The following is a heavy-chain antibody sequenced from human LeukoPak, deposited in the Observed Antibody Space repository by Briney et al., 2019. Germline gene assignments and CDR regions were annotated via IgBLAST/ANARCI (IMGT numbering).Heavy chain of an antibody. CDR2: MNPNSGNT. J-gene: IGHJ4*02. D-gene: IGHD1-26*01. Sequence: ASVKVSCKASGYTFTSYDINWVRQATGQGLEWMGWMNPNSGNTGYAQKFQGRVTMTRNTSMSTAYMELSSLRSEDTAVYYCARALRRWYSGSYRGLDYWGQGTLVTVSS. CDR1: GYTFTSYD. V-gene: IGHV1-8*01. CDR3: ARALRRWYSGSYRGLDY.